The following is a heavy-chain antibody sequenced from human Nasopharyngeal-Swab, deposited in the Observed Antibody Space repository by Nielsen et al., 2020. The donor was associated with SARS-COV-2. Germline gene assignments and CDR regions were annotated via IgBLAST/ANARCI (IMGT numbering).Heavy chain of an antibody. Sequence: LSLTCAASGFTFSRYDMHWVHQPTGKGLEWVSTIGTAGDTIYPGSVKGRFTISRENAKNSLYLQMNSLRVGDTAVYYCARSYYDSSGYYYFDYWGQGTLVTVSS. D-gene: IGHD3-22*01. CDR2: IGTAGDT. CDR1: GFTFSRYD. CDR3: ARSYYDSSGYYYFDY. V-gene: IGHV3-13*01. J-gene: IGHJ4*02.